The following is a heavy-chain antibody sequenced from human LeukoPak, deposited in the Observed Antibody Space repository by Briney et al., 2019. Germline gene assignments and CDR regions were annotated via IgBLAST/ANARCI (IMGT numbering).Heavy chain of an antibody. Sequence: SETLSLTCSVSGGSINSYYWSWIRQPPGKGLEWLGYISYSGSTDSNPSLKSRVTISVDTSKNQISLKLSSVTAADTAVYYCARTYCRGGSCHFDYWGQGTLVTVSS. CDR1: GGSINSYY. CDR3: ARTYCRGGSCHFDY. V-gene: IGHV4-59*08. J-gene: IGHJ4*02. D-gene: IGHD2-15*01. CDR2: ISYSGST.